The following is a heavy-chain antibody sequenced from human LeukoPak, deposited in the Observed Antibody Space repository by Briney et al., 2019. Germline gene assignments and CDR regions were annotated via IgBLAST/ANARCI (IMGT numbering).Heavy chain of an antibody. Sequence: ASVKVSCKASGYTFTGHYMHWVRQAPGQGLEWMGWINPNSGGTNYAQKFQGRVTMTRDTSISTAYMELSRLRSDDTAVYYCARAAAGNVDAFDIWGQGTMVTVSS. D-gene: IGHD6-13*01. CDR1: GYTFTGHY. CDR2: INPNSGGT. CDR3: ARAAAGNVDAFDI. J-gene: IGHJ3*02. V-gene: IGHV1-2*02.